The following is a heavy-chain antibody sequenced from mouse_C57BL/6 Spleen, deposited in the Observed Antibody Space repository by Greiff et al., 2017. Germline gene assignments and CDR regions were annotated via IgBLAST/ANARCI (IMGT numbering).Heavy chain of an antibody. CDR2: IRNKANGYTT. Sequence: EVQRVESGGGLVQPGGSLSLSCAASGFTFTDYYMSWVRQPPGKALEWLGFIRNKANGYTTEYSASVKGRFTISRDNSQSILYLQMNALRAEDSATYYCARSYGSRGYFDVWGTGTTVTVSS. D-gene: IGHD1-1*01. J-gene: IGHJ1*03. V-gene: IGHV7-3*01. CDR1: GFTFTDYY. CDR3: ARSYGSRGYFDV.